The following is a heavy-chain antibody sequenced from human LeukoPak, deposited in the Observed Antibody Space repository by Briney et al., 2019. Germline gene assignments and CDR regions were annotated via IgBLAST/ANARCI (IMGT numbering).Heavy chain of an antibody. D-gene: IGHD3-9*01. V-gene: IGHV4-39*01. CDR3: ARLLYYDILTGYHLDWGYFDY. Sequence: PSETLSLTCTVSGGSISSSSYYWGWIRQPPGKGLEWIGSIYYSGSTYYNPSLKSRVTISVDTSKNQFSLKLSSVTAADTAVYYCARLLYYDILTGYHLDWGYFDYWGQGTLVTVSS. CDR2: IYYSGST. J-gene: IGHJ4*02. CDR1: GGSISSSSYY.